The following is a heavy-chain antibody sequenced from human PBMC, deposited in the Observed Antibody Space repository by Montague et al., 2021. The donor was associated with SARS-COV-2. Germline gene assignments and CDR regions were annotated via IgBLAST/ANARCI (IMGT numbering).Heavy chain of an antibody. CDR3: ARDGDIVVVNDAFDI. V-gene: IGHV3-30*19. CDR1: GFTFSSYG. Sequence: SLRLSCAASGFTFSSYGMHWVRQAPGKGPEWVAVISYDGSNKYYADSVKGRFTISRDNSKNTLYLQMNSLRAEDTAVYYCARDGDIVVVNDAFDIWGQGTMVTVSS. D-gene: IGHD2-2*01. J-gene: IGHJ3*02. CDR2: ISYDGSNK.